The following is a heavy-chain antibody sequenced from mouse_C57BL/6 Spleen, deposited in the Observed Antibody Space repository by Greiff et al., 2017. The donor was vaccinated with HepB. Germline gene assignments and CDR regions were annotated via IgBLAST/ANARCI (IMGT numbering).Heavy chain of an antibody. Sequence: EVKLMESGGGLVKPGGSLKLSCAASGFTFSDYGMHWVRQAPEKGLEWVAYISSGSSTIYYADNVKGRFTISRDNAKNTLFLQMTSLRSEDTAMYYCARTDYYGSKAYWGQGTLVTVSA. CDR2: ISSGSSTI. CDR3: ARTDYYGSKAY. CDR1: GFTFSDYG. J-gene: IGHJ3*01. V-gene: IGHV5-17*01. D-gene: IGHD1-1*01.